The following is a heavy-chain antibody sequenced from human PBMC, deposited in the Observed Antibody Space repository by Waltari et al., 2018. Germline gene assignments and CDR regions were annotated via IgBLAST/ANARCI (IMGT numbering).Heavy chain of an antibody. CDR3: ARGSNYGSGSYIGSFDF. CDR2: IYSSGST. V-gene: IGHV4-4*07. D-gene: IGHD3-10*01. J-gene: IGHJ4*02. Sequence: QVQLQESGPGLVKPSETLSLTCNVSGGSITSFHWSWIRQSAGKGLEWIGRIYSSGSTNYNPSLKSRVTMSVDTSKNQFSLRLTSMTAADTAVYYCARGSNYGSGSYIGSFDFWGQGTPVTVSS. CDR1: GGSITSFH.